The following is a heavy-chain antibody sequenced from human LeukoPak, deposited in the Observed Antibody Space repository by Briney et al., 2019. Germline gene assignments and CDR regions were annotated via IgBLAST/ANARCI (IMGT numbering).Heavy chain of an antibody. V-gene: IGHV4-39*01. CDR3: ARVGLLHGDYGGPWFG. D-gene: IGHD4-23*01. CDR2: IYYSGTT. J-gene: IGHJ4*02. Sequence: SETLSLTCTVSGGSISSSSYYWGWIRQPPGKGLEWIGTIYYSGTTYYNPSLRSRVTISVDTPKDQFSLKLSSVTAADTAVYYCARVGLLHGDYGGPWFGWDQGTLVTVSS. CDR1: GGSISSSSYY.